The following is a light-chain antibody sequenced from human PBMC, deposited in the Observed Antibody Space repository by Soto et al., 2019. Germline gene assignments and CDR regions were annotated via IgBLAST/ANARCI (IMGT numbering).Light chain of an antibody. CDR1: QSVRSN. J-gene: IGKJ1*01. CDR2: GAS. V-gene: IGKV3-15*01. Sequence: EIVMTQSPATLSVSPGERATLSCRASQSVRSNLAWYQQKPGQAPRLLIYGASTRATGIPARFSGSGSGTEFTLTISSLQSEDSAVYYCQQYNNWPRMFGQGTKVDI. CDR3: QQYNNWPRM.